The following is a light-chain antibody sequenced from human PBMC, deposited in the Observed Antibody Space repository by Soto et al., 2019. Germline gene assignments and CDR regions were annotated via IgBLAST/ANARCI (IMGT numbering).Light chain of an antibody. CDR2: EGS. V-gene: IGLV2-23*01. CDR3: CSYAGSPYV. Sequence: QSALAQPRSVSGSPGQSITISCTGTSSDVGSYNLVSWYQQHPGKAPKLMIYEGSKRPSGVSNRFSGSKSGNTASLTISGLQAEDEADYYCCSYAGSPYVFGTGTKVTVL. J-gene: IGLJ1*01. CDR1: SSDVGSYNL.